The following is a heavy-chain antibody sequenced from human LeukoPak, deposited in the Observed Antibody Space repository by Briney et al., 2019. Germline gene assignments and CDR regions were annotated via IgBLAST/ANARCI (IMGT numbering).Heavy chain of an antibody. J-gene: IGHJ4*02. V-gene: IGHV3-7*01. CDR1: GFAFSDFW. Sequence: PGGSLRLSCAASGFAFSDFWMSWVRQAPGKGLEWVANIRHDGNAKNYVPSVKGRFTISRDNSKNTLYLQMNSLRAEDTAVYYCAKAPHYYDSSGYLDYWGQGTLVTVSS. CDR2: IRHDGNAK. CDR3: AKAPHYYDSSGYLDY. D-gene: IGHD3-22*01.